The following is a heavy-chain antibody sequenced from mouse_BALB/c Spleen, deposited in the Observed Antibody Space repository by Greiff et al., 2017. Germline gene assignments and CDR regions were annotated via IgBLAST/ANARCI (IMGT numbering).Heavy chain of an antibody. V-gene: IGHV14-3*02. CDR1: GFNIKDTY. CDR2: IDPANGNT. Sequence: EVQLQQSGAELVKPGASVKLSCTASGFNIKDTYMHWVKQRPEQGLEWIGRIDPANGNTKYDPKFQGKATITADTSSNTAYLQLSSLTSEDTAVYYCARSGITTEYYYAMASWGQGTSVTVSS. D-gene: IGHD2-4*01. J-gene: IGHJ4*01. CDR3: ARSGITTEYYYAMAS.